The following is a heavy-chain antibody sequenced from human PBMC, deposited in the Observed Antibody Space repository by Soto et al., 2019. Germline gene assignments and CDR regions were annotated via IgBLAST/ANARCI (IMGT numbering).Heavy chain of an antibody. Sequence: ASVKVSCKASGYTFTSYGISWVRQAPGQGLEWMGWISAYNGNTNYAQKLQGRVTMTTDTSTSTAYMELRSLRSDDTAVYYCAMSRDDILTGYPRRYWGQGTLVTVSS. V-gene: IGHV1-18*01. J-gene: IGHJ4*02. D-gene: IGHD3-9*01. CDR1: GYTFTSYG. CDR2: ISAYNGNT. CDR3: AMSRDDILTGYPRRY.